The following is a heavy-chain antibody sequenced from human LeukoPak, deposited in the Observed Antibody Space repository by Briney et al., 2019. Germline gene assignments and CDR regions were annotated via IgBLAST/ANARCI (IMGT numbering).Heavy chain of an antibody. CDR2: INQDGSEK. Sequence: GGSLRLSCVDSGFTFSSYWMSWVRQAPGKGLEWVANINQDGSEKYYVDSVKGRFTISRDNAKKSLYLQMNSLRAEDTAVYYCQRAAGGVFDYWGQGTLVTVSS. V-gene: IGHV3-7*03. CDR3: QRAAGGVFDY. J-gene: IGHJ4*02. CDR1: GFTFSSYW. D-gene: IGHD3-16*01.